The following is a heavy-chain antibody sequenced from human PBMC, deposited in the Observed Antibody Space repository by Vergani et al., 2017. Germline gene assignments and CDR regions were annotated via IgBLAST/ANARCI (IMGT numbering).Heavy chain of an antibody. CDR1: GGTFSSYA. J-gene: IGHJ6*03. V-gene: IGHV1-69*01. CDR2: IIPIFGTA. D-gene: IGHD2-2*01. CDR3: ASYCSSTSCYGGADYYYYYMDV. Sequence: QVQLVQSGAEVKKPGSSVKVSCKASGGTFSSYAISWVRQAPGQGLEWMGGIIPIFGTANYAQKFQGRVTITADESTSTAYMELSSLRSEYTAVYYCASYCSSTSCYGGADYYYYYMDVWGKGTTVTVSS.